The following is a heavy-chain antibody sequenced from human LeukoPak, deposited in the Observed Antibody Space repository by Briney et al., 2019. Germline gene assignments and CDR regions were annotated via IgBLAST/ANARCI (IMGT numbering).Heavy chain of an antibody. Sequence: SQTLSLTCTVSGDSITSYGYSWSWIRQSPGKGLEWIGYTHYTGIAHYNPSLKSRVTISVDKSKNQFSLELTSVTAADSAVCFCAREPYYYDSDGDYAVGYFDLWGRGTLVAVTS. V-gene: IGHV4-30-2*06. CDR3: AREPYYYDSDGDYAVGYFDL. CDR2: THYTGIA. D-gene: IGHD3-22*01. J-gene: IGHJ2*01. CDR1: GDSITSYGYS.